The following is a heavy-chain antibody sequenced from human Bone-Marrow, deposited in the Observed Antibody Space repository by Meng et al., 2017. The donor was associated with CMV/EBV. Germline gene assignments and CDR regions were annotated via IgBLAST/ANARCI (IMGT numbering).Heavy chain of an antibody. CDR3: AKDRGSLLWFGETPDY. V-gene: IGHV3-30*02. D-gene: IGHD3-10*01. CDR1: GFTFSSHG. CDR2: IRHDGSNK. J-gene: IGHJ4*02. Sequence: GESLKISCAVSGFTFSSHGFHWVRQAPGKGLEWVAFIRHDGSNKYYADSVKGRFTISRDNSKNTLYLQMNSLRAEDTAVYYCAKDRGSLLWFGETPDYWGQGTLVTVSS.